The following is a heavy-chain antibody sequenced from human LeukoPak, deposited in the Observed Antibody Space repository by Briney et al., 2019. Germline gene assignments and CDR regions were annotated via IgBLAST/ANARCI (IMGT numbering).Heavy chain of an antibody. CDR2: ISSSSSYT. CDR3: AKDDRIDYGDPKASFDY. D-gene: IGHD4-17*01. Sequence: PGGSLRLSCAASGFTFSSYSMNWVRQAPGKGLEWVSSISSSSSYTYYADSVKGRFTISRDNAKNSLYLQMNSLRAEDTAVYYCAKDDRIDYGDPKASFDYWGQGTLVTVSS. CDR1: GFTFSSYS. V-gene: IGHV3-21*01. J-gene: IGHJ4*02.